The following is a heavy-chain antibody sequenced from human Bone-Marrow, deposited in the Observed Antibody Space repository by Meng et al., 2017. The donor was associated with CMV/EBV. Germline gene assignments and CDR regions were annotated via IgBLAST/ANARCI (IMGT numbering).Heavy chain of an antibody. CDR2: IYPGDSDT. J-gene: IGHJ6*02. CDR1: GITFSNHA. D-gene: IGHD1-7*01. Sequence: GGSLRLSCAASGITFSNHAMNWVRQAPGKGLEWVGIIYPGDSDTRYSPSFQGQVTISADKSISTAYLQWSSLKASDTAMYYCARLTGTFYGMDVWGQGTTVTVSS. V-gene: IGHV5-51*01. CDR3: ARLTGTFYGMDV.